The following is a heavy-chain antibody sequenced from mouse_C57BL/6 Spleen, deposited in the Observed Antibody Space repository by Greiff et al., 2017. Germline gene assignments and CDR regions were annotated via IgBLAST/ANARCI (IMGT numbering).Heavy chain of an antibody. CDR3: ARRDYDYDGCAY. J-gene: IGHJ3*01. Sequence: QVHVKQPGAELVRPGSSVKLSCKASGYTFTSYWMDWVKQRPGQGLEWIGNIYPSDSETHYNQKFKDKATLTVDKSSSTAYMQLSSLTSEDSAVYYCARRDYDYDGCAYWGQGTLVTVSA. CDR2: IYPSDSET. CDR1: GYTFTSYW. V-gene: IGHV1-61*01. D-gene: IGHD2-4*01.